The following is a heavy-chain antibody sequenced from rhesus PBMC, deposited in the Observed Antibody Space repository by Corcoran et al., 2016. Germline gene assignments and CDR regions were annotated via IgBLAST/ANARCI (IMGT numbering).Heavy chain of an antibody. CDR3: ARGAGGRYHFDY. CDR1: GGSISGYYY. J-gene: IGHJ4*01. D-gene: IGHD6-25*01. Sequence: QVKLQQWGEGLVKPSETLSLTCAVYGGSISGYYYWSWIRQPAGKGLQWIGNIYGISASAYYTPALHARVTISKDTAKNQFSIKLSSVTAADRAGYYCARGAGGRYHFDYWGQGVLVTVSS. CDR2: IYGISASA. V-gene: IGHV4-73*01.